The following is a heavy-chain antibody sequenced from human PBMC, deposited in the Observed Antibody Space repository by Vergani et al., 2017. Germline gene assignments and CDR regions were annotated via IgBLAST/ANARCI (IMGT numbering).Heavy chain of an antibody. CDR3: AKESVVTDPY. Sequence: EVQLLESGGGFVQPGGSLRLSCAASGFTFSRYAMGWVRQARGRGLGWVSAISGSGGRTYDADSVKGRFTISRDNSKNTLYMQRNSLRAEDTAVYYCAKESVVTDPYWGQGTLVTVSS. D-gene: IGHD2-21*02. V-gene: IGHV3-23*01. J-gene: IGHJ4*02. CDR1: GFTFSRYA. CDR2: ISGSGGRT.